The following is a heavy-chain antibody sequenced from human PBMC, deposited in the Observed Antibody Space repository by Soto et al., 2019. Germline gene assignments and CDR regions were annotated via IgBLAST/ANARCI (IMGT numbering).Heavy chain of an antibody. Sequence: RLSCAASGFTFSSYGMHWVRQAPGKGLEWVAVISYDGSNKYYADSVKGRFTISRDNSKNTLYLQMNSLRAEDTAVYYCAKDGYSGSSSIYYYYGMDVWGQGTTVTVSS. CDR1: GFTFSSYG. V-gene: IGHV3-30*18. CDR3: AKDGYSGSSSIYYYYGMDV. D-gene: IGHD1-26*01. J-gene: IGHJ6*02. CDR2: ISYDGSNK.